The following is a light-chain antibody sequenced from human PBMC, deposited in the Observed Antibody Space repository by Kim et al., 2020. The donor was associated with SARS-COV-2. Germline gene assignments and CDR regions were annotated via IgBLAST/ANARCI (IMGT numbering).Light chain of an antibody. CDR3: ASWDDSLDGWV. Sequence: ELTQPPSVSATPGQRATISCSGGLPTSQLIMYTGITISHQRPPNSSSMGVISGPQGSDRFSGAKSGTSASLAIDGLRSDDEGQYYCASWDDSLDGWVFGGGTQLTVL. J-gene: IGLJ3*02. CDR2: GV. V-gene: IGLV1-47*01. CDR1: LPTSQLI.